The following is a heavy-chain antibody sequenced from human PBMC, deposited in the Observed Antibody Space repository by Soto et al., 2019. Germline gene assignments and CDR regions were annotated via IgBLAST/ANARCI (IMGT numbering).Heavy chain of an antibody. CDR1: GFTFSSYG. J-gene: IGHJ6*02. D-gene: IGHD2-15*01. CDR2: IWYDGSNK. V-gene: IGHV3-33*01. CDR3: ARGILLVYYYYGMDV. Sequence: QVQLVESGGGVVQPGRSLRLSCAASGFTFSSYGMHWVRQAPGKGLEWVAVIWYDGSNKYYADSVKGRFTISRDNSKNPLYLQMNSLRAEDTAVYYCARGILLVYYYYGMDVWGQGTTVTVSS.